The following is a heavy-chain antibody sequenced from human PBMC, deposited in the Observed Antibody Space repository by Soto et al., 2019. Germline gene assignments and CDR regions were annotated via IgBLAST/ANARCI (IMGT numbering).Heavy chain of an antibody. CDR1: GFTFSSNG. D-gene: IGHD3-22*01. Sequence: QVQLVESGGGVVQPGRSLRLTCAASGFTFSSNGMHWVRQAPGKGLEWVALVSYDGSKKYYADSVKGRFTISRDNSENTLYLQMNSLRAEDTAVSYCARWVGGSMYDNSGKYDSWGQGTLVTVSS. CDR3: ARWVGGSMYDNSGKYDS. V-gene: IGHV3-30*03. CDR2: VSYDGSKK. J-gene: IGHJ5*01.